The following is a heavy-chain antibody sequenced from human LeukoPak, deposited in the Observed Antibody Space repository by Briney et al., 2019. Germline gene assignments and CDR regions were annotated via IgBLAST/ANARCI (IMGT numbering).Heavy chain of an antibody. D-gene: IGHD1/OR15-1a*01. CDR3: ATQRTSSGRHWFFDL. J-gene: IGHJ2*01. Sequence: GGSLRLSCAASGFTFYSYAMSWVRQAPGKGLEWVAVISYDGSNKYYADSVKGQFTISRDNSKNTLYLHMNSLRAEDTAVYYCATQRTSSGRHWFFDLWGRGTLVTVSA. CDR2: ISYDGSNK. CDR1: GFTFYSYA. V-gene: IGHV3-30*14.